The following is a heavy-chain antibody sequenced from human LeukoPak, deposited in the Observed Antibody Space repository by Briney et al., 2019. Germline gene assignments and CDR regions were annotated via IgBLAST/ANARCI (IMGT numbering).Heavy chain of an antibody. CDR3: ARGLLGGRESYYMDV. Sequence: GSLRLSCAASGFTFSRNSMNWVRQPPGKGLEWMGEIKHTGSTNYNPSLKSRVTISLDTSKNQFSLYVSSVTAADTAVYYCARGLLGGRESYYMDVWGKGTTVIVSS. V-gene: IGHV4-34*01. D-gene: IGHD1-26*01. CDR1: GFTFSRNS. J-gene: IGHJ6*03. CDR2: IKHTGST.